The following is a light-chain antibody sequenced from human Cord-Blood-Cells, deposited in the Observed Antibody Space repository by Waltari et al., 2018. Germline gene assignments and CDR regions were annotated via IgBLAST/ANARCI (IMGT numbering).Light chain of an antibody. CDR2: DVS. Sequence: QSALTQPPSVSGSPGQSVTISCTGTSSYVGGYTYVSWYQQHPGKAPKLMIYDVSKRPSGVPDRFSGSKSGNTASLTISGLQAEDEADYYCCSYAGSYTFFGTGTKVTVL. J-gene: IGLJ1*01. CDR3: CSYAGSYTF. V-gene: IGLV2-11*01. CDR1: SSYVGGYTY.